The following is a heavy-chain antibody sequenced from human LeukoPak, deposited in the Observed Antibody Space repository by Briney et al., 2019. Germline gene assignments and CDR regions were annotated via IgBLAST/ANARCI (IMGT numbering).Heavy chain of an antibody. CDR3: ARRTEVWKSYGSYYYYMDV. V-gene: IGHV3-48*01. D-gene: IGHD1-26*01. J-gene: IGHJ6*03. CDR2: ISSGSSSI. CDR1: GFTFSSYD. Sequence: PGGSLRLSCAGSGFTFSSYDMNWVRQAPGKGLERVSYISSGSSSIDYADSVKGRFTVSRDNAKNSLYLQMNSLRVEDTAVYYCARRTEVWKSYGSYYYYMDVWGKGTTVTVSS.